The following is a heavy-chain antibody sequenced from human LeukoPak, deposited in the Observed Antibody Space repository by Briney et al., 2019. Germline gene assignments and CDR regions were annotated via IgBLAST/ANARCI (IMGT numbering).Heavy chain of an antibody. Sequence: GGSLRLSCAASGFTFSSYSMNCVRQAPGKGLEWVSYISSSSSNIYYADSVKGRFTISRDNAKNSLYLQMNSLRDEDAAVYYCASARDSSKWYGTQRDAFDIWGQGTMVTVSS. V-gene: IGHV3-48*02. J-gene: IGHJ3*02. D-gene: IGHD6-13*01. CDR3: ASARDSSKWYGTQRDAFDI. CDR2: ISSSSSNI. CDR1: GFTFSSYS.